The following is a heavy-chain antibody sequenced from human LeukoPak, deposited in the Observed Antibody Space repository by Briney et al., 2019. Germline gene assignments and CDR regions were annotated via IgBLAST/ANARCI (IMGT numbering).Heavy chain of an antibody. V-gene: IGHV3-7*01. CDR3: TRVGGYSYAFDS. Sequence: GGSLRLSCAASGFTFRDYSDYWMSWVRQAPGKGLGWVANIKKDGNEKYYVDSVKGRFTISRDNPKNSLFLQMNSLRAEDTAVYYGTRVGGYSYAFDSWGQGTLVTVSS. CDR1: GFTFRDYSDYW. D-gene: IGHD5-18*01. J-gene: IGHJ5*01. CDR2: IKKDGNEK.